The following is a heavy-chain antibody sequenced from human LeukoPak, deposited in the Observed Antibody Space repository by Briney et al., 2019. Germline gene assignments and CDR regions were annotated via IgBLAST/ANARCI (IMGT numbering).Heavy chain of an antibody. V-gene: IGHV3-73*01. Sequence: GGSLRLSCTASGFTFSDSAMLWVRQASGKGLEWVGRIRSKANSYATAYAASVKGRFTISRDDSKNTAYLQMKSLKTEDTAVYYCTTANWNIDYWGQGTLVTVSS. CDR2: IRSKANSYAT. J-gene: IGHJ4*02. CDR1: GFTFSDSA. D-gene: IGHD1/OR15-1a*01. CDR3: TTANWNIDY.